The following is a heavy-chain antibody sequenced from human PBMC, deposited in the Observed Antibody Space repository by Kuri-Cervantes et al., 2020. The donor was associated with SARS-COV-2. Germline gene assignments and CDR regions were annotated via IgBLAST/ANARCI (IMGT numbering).Heavy chain of an antibody. CDR1: GDSVSSNSAA. J-gene: IGHJ4*02. CDR2: TYYRSKWYN. D-gene: IGHD2-21*02. Sequence: SQTLSLTCAISGDSVSSNSAAWNWIRQSPSRGLEWLGRTYYRSKWYNDYAVSVKSRITINPDTSKNQFSLQLNSVTAADTAVYYCASIPSQCGGDCYSQGGLDYWGQGTLVTVSS. CDR3: ASIPSQCGGDCYSQGGLDY. V-gene: IGHV6-1*01.